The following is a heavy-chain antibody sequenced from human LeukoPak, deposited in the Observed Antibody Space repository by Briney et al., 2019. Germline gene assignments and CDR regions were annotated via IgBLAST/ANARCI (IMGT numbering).Heavy chain of an antibody. J-gene: IGHJ4*02. D-gene: IGHD2-2*01. CDR1: GGSFSGYY. Sequence: PSETLSLTCAVYGGSFSGYYWSWICQPPGKGLEWIGEINHSGSTNYNPSLKSRVTISVDTSKNQFSLKLSSVTAADTAVYYCARCVVPAAAGFDYWGQGTLVTVSS. CDR3: ARCVVPAAAGFDY. V-gene: IGHV4-34*01. CDR2: INHSGST.